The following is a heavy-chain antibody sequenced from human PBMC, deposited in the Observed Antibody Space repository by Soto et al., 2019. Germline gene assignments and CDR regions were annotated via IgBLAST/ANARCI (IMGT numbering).Heavy chain of an antibody. CDR3: ARGSSGYTSSWNYFVS. Sequence: GGSLRLPCAASAFTFTAYALSWVRQAPGKGLEWVATISGIGGSTYLADSVKGRLSISRDNSKNTVSLLMNSLRAEDTAVYLCARGSSGYTSSWNYFVSLRRGTLVTV. J-gene: IGHJ4*02. V-gene: IGHV3-23*01. CDR2: ISGIGGST. D-gene: IGHD6-13*01. CDR1: AFTFTAYA.